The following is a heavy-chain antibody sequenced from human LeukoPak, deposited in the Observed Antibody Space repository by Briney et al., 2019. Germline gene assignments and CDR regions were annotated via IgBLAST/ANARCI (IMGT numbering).Heavy chain of an antibody. J-gene: IGHJ3*02. CDR3: AREFVGYCSSTSCPPAFDI. Sequence: ASVEVSCKASGGTFSSYTISWVRQAPGQGLEWMGRIIPILGIANYAQKFQGRVTITADKSTSTAYMELSSLRSEDTAVYYCAREFVGYCSSTSCPPAFDIWGQGTMVTVSS. CDR1: GGTFSSYT. V-gene: IGHV1-69*04. D-gene: IGHD2-2*01. CDR2: IIPILGIA.